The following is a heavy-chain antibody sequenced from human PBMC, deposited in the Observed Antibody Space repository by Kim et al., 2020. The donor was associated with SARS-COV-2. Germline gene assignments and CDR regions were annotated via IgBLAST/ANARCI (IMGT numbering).Heavy chain of an antibody. Sequence: GGSLRLSCTASGFTFGDYAMSWVRQAPGKGLEWVGFIRSKTYGGTTEYAASVKGRFTISRDDSKSIAYLQMISLKTEDTAVYYCTRDILYGDYYYGMDVRGQGTTVTVSS. J-gene: IGHJ6*02. V-gene: IGHV3-49*04. CDR3: TRDILYGDYYYGMDV. D-gene: IGHD4-17*01. CDR2: IRSKTYGGTT. CDR1: GFTFGDYA.